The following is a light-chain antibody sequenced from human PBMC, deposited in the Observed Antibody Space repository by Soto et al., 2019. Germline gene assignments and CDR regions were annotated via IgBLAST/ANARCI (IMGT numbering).Light chain of an antibody. CDR1: SSDVGSYNL. Sequence: QSAVPQPASVSGSPGQSITFSCTGTSSDVGSYNLVSWYQQHPGKAPKLMICEVSKRPSGVSNRFSGSKSGNTASLTISGLQAEDEADYYCCSYAGSSTVFGTGTKVTVL. J-gene: IGLJ1*01. CDR2: EVS. CDR3: CSYAGSSTV. V-gene: IGLV2-23*02.